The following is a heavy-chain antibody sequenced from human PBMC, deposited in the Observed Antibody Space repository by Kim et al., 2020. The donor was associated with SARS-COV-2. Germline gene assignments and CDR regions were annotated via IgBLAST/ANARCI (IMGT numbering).Heavy chain of an antibody. Sequence: GGSLRLSCAASGFTFSSYSMNWVRQAPGKGLEWVSSISSSSSYIYYADSVKGRFTISRDNAKNSLYLQMNSLRAEDTAVYYCARDPPRITMIVVNGMDVWGQGTTVTVSS. J-gene: IGHJ6*02. D-gene: IGHD3-22*01. CDR3: ARDPPRITMIVVNGMDV. CDR1: GFTFSSYS. CDR2: ISSSSSYI. V-gene: IGHV3-21*01.